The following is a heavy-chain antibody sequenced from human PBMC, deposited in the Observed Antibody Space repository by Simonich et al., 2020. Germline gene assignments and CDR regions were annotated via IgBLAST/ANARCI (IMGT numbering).Heavy chain of an antibody. J-gene: IGHJ4*02. CDR3: ATYYFDY. V-gene: IGHV3-23*01. CDR2: ISVDGVST. CDR1: GFTFRSYA. Sequence: EVQLLESGGGLVQPGGSLRLSCAASGFTFRSYAMNWVRQAPGKWLGWVSAISVDGVSTYYADSGKGRFTISRDNSKNTLYLQMNSLRAEDTAVYYCATYYFDYWGQGTLVTVSS.